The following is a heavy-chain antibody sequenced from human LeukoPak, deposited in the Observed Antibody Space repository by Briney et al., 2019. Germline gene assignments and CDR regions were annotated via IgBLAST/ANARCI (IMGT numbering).Heavy chain of an antibody. Sequence: ASETLSLTCTVSGYSIRSGYYWGWIRQPPGKGLEWIGSIYHSGSIYHKPSLKSRVTISVDTSKNQFSLKLTSVTAADTAVYYCARAPEYGLYYFDYWGQGTLVTVSS. CDR1: GYSIRSGYY. V-gene: IGHV4-38-2*02. D-gene: IGHD1-14*01. J-gene: IGHJ4*02. CDR3: ARAPEYGLYYFDY. CDR2: IYHSGSI.